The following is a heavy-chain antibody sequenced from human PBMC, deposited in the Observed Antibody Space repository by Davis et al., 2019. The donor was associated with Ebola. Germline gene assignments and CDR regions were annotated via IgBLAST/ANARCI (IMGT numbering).Heavy chain of an antibody. CDR3: VRPQAMGELLPENWFDP. D-gene: IGHD1-26*01. Sequence: SETLSLTCAVYGGSFSGYYWSWIRQPPGKGLEWIGEINHSGSTNYNPSLKSRVTISVDTSKNQFSLKLSSVTAADTAVYYCVRPQAMGELLPENWFDPWGQGTLVTVSS. V-gene: IGHV4-34*01. CDR2: INHSGST. J-gene: IGHJ5*02. CDR1: GGSFSGYY.